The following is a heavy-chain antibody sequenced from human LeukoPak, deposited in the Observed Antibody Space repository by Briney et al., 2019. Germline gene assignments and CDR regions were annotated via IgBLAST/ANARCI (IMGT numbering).Heavy chain of an antibody. CDR3: ARDPGRYYYDSSGYYDY. J-gene: IGHJ4*02. CDR1: GFTFSSYW. Sequence: GSLRLSCAASGFTFSSYWMMWVRQAPGKGLEWVAHIKQDGSEKYYVDSVKGRFTISRDNAKNSLYLQMNSLRAEDTAVYYCARDPGRYYYDSSGYYDYWGQGTLVTVSS. V-gene: IGHV3-7*01. CDR2: IKQDGSEK. D-gene: IGHD3-22*01.